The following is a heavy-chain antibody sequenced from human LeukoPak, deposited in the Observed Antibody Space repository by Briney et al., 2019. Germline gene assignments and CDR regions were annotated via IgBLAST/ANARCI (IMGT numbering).Heavy chain of an antibody. CDR3: AIRIAAPRGWFDP. CDR1: GGSISSSSYY. CDR2: IYYSGST. Sequence: PSETLSLTCTVSGGSISSSSYYWGWIRQPPGKGLEWIGSIYYSGSTYYNPSLKSRVTISVDTSKNQFSLKLSSVTAADTAVYYCAIRIAAPRGWFDPWGQGTLVTVSS. V-gene: IGHV4-39*01. D-gene: IGHD6-13*01. J-gene: IGHJ5*02.